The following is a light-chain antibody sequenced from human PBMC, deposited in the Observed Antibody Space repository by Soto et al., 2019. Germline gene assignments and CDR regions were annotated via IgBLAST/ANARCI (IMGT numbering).Light chain of an antibody. V-gene: IGKV1-5*03. CDR1: QSINNY. CDR3: QQYGNLWT. Sequence: DIQLTQSPSTLSASVGDRVTISCRASQSINNYLAWYQQKRGKAPQILLYKASTLESGLPSTFSGSGSGTEFSLTLSSLQPDDFATYYGQQYGNLWTFGQGGKVEIK. J-gene: IGKJ1*01. CDR2: KAS.